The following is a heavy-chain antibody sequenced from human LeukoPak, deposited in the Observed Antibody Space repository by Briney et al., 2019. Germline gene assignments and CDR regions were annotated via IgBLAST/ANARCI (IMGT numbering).Heavy chain of an antibody. CDR2: IIPIFGTA. Sequence: SVKVSCKASGGTFSSYAISWVRQAPGQGLEWMGGIIPIFGTANYAQKFQGRVTITADESTSTAYMELSSLGSEDTAVYYCAREWVGATTDWFDPWGQGTLVTVSS. J-gene: IGHJ5*02. CDR3: AREWVGATTDWFDP. V-gene: IGHV1-69*13. CDR1: GGTFSSYA. D-gene: IGHD1-26*01.